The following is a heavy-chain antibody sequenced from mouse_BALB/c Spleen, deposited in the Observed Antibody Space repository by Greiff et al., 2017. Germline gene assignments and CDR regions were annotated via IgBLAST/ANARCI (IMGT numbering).Heavy chain of an antibody. D-gene: IGHD1-2*01. CDR3: ARDGGYYGTFAY. CDR2: IWAGGST. V-gene: IGHV2-9*02. J-gene: IGHJ3*01. CDR1: GFSLTSYG. Sequence: QVTLKESGPGLVAPSQSLSITCTVSGFSLTSYGVHWVRQPPGKGLEWLGVIWAGGSTNYNSALMSRLSISKDNSKSQVFLKMNSLQTDDTAMYYCARDGGYYGTFAYWGQGTLVTVSA.